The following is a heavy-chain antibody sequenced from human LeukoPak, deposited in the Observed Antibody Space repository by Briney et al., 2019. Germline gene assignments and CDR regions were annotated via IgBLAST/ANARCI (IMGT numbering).Heavy chain of an antibody. V-gene: IGHV4-34*01. CDR1: GGSFSGYY. CDR2: INHSGST. Sequence: SSETLSLTCAVYGGSFSGYYWSWIRQPPGKGLEWIGEINHSGSTNYNPSLKSRVTISVDTSKNQFSLNLSSVTAADTAVYYCETELYGSGSSPSMWGQGTLVTVSS. J-gene: IGHJ4*02. CDR3: ETELYGSGSSPSM. D-gene: IGHD3-10*01.